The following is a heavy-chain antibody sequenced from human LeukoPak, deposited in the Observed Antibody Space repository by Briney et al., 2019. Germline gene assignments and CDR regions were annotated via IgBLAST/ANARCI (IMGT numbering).Heavy chain of an antibody. CDR2: LSFGGGST. CDR3: VKDDCSTTSCYPGAEYFHH. CDR1: GFTFSAYA. Sequence: PGGSLRLSCEASGFTFSAYAMSWVRQAPGKGLEWVSGLSFGGGSTYYADSVKGRFTISRDNSKNTLYLQMNSLRAEDTAVYFCVKDDCSTTSCYPGAEYFHHWGQGTLVTVSS. J-gene: IGHJ1*01. V-gene: IGHV3-23*01. D-gene: IGHD2-2*01.